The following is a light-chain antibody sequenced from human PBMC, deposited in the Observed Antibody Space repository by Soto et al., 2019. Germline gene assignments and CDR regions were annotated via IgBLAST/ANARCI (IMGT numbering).Light chain of an antibody. V-gene: IGKV3-15*01. CDR3: QQYGSSGT. CDR1: QSIRSN. Sequence: EIVMTQSPDTLTVSPGEGATLSCRVSQSIRSNLAWYQQRPGQAPRLLMYGASTRADGIPARFTGSGSGTEFTLTISRLEPEDFAVYYCQQYGSSGTFGQGTKVDIK. J-gene: IGKJ1*01. CDR2: GAS.